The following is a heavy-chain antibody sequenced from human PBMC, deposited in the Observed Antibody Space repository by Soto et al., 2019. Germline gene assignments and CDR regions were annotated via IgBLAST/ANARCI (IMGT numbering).Heavy chain of an antibody. CDR1: GYSFTSHV. V-gene: IGHV1-3*01. J-gene: IGHJ4*02. CDR2: IKPGTGDT. D-gene: IGHD3-22*01. Sequence: ASVKVSCKASGYSFTSHVIHWVRQAPGERLEWMGWIKPGTGDTKYLQKLQGRVTISRDTSANIVYMELSSLRSEDTAVYYCARGYYYDSSGYYLDHWGKGTLVTVSS. CDR3: ARGYYYDSSGYYLDH.